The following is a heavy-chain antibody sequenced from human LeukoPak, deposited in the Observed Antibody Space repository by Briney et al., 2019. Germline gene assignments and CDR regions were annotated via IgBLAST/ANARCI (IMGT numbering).Heavy chain of an antibody. CDR2: ISWNSGSI. V-gene: IGHV3-9*01. CDR3: AKEDHYYDSSGYLQYFDY. Sequence: GRSLRLSCAASGFTFDDYAMHWVRQAPGKGLEWVSGISWNSGSIGYADSVKGRLTISRDNAKNSLYLQMNSLRAEYTALYYCAKEDHYYDSSGYLQYFDYWGQGTLVTVSS. J-gene: IGHJ4*02. D-gene: IGHD3-22*01. CDR1: GFTFDDYA.